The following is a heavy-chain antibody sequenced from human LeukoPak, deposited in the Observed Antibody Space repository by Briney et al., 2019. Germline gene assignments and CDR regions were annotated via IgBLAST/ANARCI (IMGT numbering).Heavy chain of an antibody. CDR2: IWYDGSNK. Sequence: PGGSLRLSCAASGFTFSNYGMHWVRQAPGKGLEWVAVIWYDGSNKYYADSVKGRFTISRDNSKNTLYLQMNSLRAEDTAVYYCARDSRYYYDSSGYVDYWGQGTLVTVSS. CDR1: GFTFSNYG. CDR3: ARDSRYYYDSSGYVDY. J-gene: IGHJ4*02. V-gene: IGHV3-33*08. D-gene: IGHD3-22*01.